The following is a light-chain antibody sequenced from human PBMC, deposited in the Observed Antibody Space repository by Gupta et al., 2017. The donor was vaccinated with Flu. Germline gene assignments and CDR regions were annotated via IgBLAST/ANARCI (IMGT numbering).Light chain of an antibody. J-gene: IGKJ4*01. V-gene: IGKV3-11*01. Sequence: ATLSLSPGERATLSCRASQSVSSYLAWYQQKPGQAPRLLIYDASNRATGIPARFSGSGSGTDFTLTISILEPEDFAVYYCQQRSNWPRLTFGGGTKVEIK. CDR2: DAS. CDR3: QQRSNWPRLT. CDR1: QSVSSY.